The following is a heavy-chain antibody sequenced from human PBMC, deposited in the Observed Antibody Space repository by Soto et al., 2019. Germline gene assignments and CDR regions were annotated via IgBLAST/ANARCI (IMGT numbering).Heavy chain of an antibody. CDR2: IRSKAKNYAT. Sequence: GGSLRLSCAASGFTFSGSAMHWVRQASGKGLEWVGRIRSKAKNYATAYAASVEGRFTISRDDSKNTAFLQMNSLKTEDTALYYCTRRGHDIPGSFDYWGQGTLVTVSS. CDR3: TRRGHDIPGSFDY. CDR1: GFTFSGSA. J-gene: IGHJ4*02. V-gene: IGHV3-73*01. D-gene: IGHD1-1*01.